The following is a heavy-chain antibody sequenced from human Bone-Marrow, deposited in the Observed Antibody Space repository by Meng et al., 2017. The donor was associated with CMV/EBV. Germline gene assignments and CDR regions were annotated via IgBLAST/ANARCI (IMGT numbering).Heavy chain of an antibody. CDR1: GYTFTSYG. CDR3: ARGGLGHYYYGLDV. J-gene: IGHJ6*02. Sequence: ASVKVSCKASGYTFTSYGISWVRQAPGQGLEWMGWMNPNSGDIGYAPKFQDRVTMTRDTSISTAYLDLSRLRSDDTAIYFCARGGLGHYYYGLDVWGQGTTVTVSS. D-gene: IGHD3-10*01. CDR2: MNPNSGDI. V-gene: IGHV1-8*02.